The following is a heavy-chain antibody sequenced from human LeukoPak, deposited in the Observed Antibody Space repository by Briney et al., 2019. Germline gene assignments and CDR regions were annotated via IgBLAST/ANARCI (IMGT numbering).Heavy chain of an antibody. CDR2: IYYSGST. CDR3: ARGELGIRYFDY. V-gene: IGHV4-59*01. D-gene: IGHD7-27*01. J-gene: IGHJ4*02. Sequence: KPSETLSLTCTVSGGSISSYYWSWIRQPPGKGLEWIGYIYYSGSTNYNPSLKSRVTISVDTSKNQFSLKLSSVTAADTAVYYCARGELGIRYFDYWGQGTLVTVSS. CDR1: GGSISSYY.